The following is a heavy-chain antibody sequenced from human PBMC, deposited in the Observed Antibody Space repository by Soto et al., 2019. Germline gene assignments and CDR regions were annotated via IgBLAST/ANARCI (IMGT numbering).Heavy chain of an antibody. V-gene: IGHV1-2*04. D-gene: IGHD2-2*01. CDR1: GYTFTGYY. CDR2: INPNSGGT. Sequence: ASVKVSCKASGYTFTGYYMHWVRQAPGQGLEWMGWINPNSGGTNYAQKFQGWVTMTRDTSIRTAYMELSRLRSDDTAGYYCARGGPIVVVPAAIDTLGFRGGPGFGELLSPPHFDYWGQGTLVTVSS. J-gene: IGHJ4*02. CDR3: ARGGPIVVVPAAIDTLGFRGGPGFGELLSPPHFDY.